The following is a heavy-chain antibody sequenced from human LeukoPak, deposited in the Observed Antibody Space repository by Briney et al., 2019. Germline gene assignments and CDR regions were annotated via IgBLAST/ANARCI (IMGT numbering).Heavy chain of an antibody. CDR3: ARSCSSTSCSFDY. CDR2: INPNSGGT. CDR1: GYTFTGYY. D-gene: IGHD2-2*01. V-gene: IGHV1-2*02. Sequence: ASVKVSCKASGYTFTGYYMHWVRQAPGQGLEWMGWINPNSGGTNYAQKFQGRVTMTRDTSTSTAYMKLSRLRSDDTAVYYCARSCSSTSCSFDYWGQGTLVTVSS. J-gene: IGHJ4*02.